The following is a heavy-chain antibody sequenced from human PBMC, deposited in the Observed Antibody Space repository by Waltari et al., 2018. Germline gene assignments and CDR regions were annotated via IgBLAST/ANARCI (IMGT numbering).Heavy chain of an antibody. CDR1: GGSFSGYY. V-gene: IGHV4-34*01. D-gene: IGHD3-22*01. J-gene: IGHJ4*02. Sequence: QVQLQQWGAGLLKPSETLSLTCAVYGGSFSGYYWSWIRQPPGKGLEWIGEINRSGSTNTNPSLKSRVTISVDTSNNQFSLKLSSVTAADTAVYYCARRTYYYDSSGYYLFDYWGQGTLVTVSS. CDR3: ARRTYYYDSSGYYLFDY. CDR2: INRSGST.